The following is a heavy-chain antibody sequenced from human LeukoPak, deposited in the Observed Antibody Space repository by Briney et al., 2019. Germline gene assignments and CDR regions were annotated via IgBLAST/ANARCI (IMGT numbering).Heavy chain of an antibody. D-gene: IGHD6-19*01. J-gene: IGHJ4*02. CDR1: GINFSRYA. CDR3: AKVVGQWLERDYFDH. Sequence: GGSLRLSCAVSGINFSRYAMSWVRQAPGKGLEWVSGISGSGGFTYYADSVKGRVTVSRDNSKNTLYLQMNSLRAEDTAVYYCAKVVGQWLERDYFDHWGQGTLVTVSS. CDR2: ISGSGGFT. V-gene: IGHV3-23*01.